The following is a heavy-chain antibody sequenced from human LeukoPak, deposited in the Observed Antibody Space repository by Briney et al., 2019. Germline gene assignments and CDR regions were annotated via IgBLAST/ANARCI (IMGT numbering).Heavy chain of an antibody. J-gene: IGHJ4*02. CDR2: ISSSDNTI. CDR1: GFTFSSYG. V-gene: IGHV3-48*02. Sequence: GGSLRLPCAASGFTFSSYGMNWVRQVRQAPGKGLEWLSYISSSDNTIYYADSVKGRFTISRDNAKNSLYLHMNGLRDEDTAVYYCARAMRSGYDYWGQGTLVTVSS. CDR3: ARAMRSGYDY. D-gene: IGHD5-12*01.